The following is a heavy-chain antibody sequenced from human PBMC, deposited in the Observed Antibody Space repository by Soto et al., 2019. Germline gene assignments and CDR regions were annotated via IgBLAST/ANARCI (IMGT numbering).Heavy chain of an antibody. D-gene: IGHD5-18*01. J-gene: IGHJ4*02. CDR3: ARDSGPAMTSWHFDY. V-gene: IGHV4-31*03. CDR1: GGSISSGGYY. CDR2: IYYSGST. Sequence: SETLSLTCTVSGGSISSGGYYWSWIRQHPGKGLEWIGYIYYSGSTYYNPSLKSRVTISVDTSKNQFSLKPSSVTAADTAVYYFARDSGPAMTSWHFDYWGKETLVTVPS.